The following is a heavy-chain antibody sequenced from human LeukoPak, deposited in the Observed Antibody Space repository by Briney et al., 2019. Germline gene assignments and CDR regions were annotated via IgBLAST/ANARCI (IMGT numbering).Heavy chain of an antibody. CDR1: GFTFSSYA. CDR2: VSNTGANT. V-gene: IGHV3-64D*06. Sequence: GGSLRLSCSASGFTFSSYAMHWVCQAPGKGLEYVSSVSNTGANTYYAESVKGRFTISRDNSKNTLYLQMSSLRAEDTALYYCVKLYYYGSGSYDYWGQGTLVTVSS. J-gene: IGHJ4*02. CDR3: VKLYYYGSGSYDY. D-gene: IGHD3-10*01.